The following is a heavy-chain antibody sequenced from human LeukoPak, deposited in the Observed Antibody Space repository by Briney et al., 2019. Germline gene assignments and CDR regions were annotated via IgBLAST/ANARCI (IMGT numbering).Heavy chain of an antibody. Sequence: SPTLSLTCAISGDSVSSNSAAWNWLRQSPSGGLEWLGRTYYRSKWYNDYAVSVKSRITINPDTSKNQFSLQLNSVTPEDTAVYYCARGVKLLGWFDPWGQGTLVTVSS. D-gene: IGHD1-26*01. J-gene: IGHJ5*02. CDR1: GDSVSSNSAA. CDR3: ARGVKLLGWFDP. V-gene: IGHV6-1*01. CDR2: TYYRSKWYN.